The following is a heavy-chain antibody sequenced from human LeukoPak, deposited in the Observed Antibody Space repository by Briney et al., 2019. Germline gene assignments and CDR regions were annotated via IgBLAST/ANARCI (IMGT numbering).Heavy chain of an antibody. V-gene: IGHV3-23*01. CDR2: ISGSGGNT. CDR3: AKDIYVSRYNYAFGY. Sequence: GGSLRLSCAASGFTFDGYDMNWVRQAPGKGLEWVSAISGSGGNTYYADSVKVRCTISRDNSKITLYRQMNSLRHEDTAVYYCAKDIYVSRYNYAFGYWGQGTLVTVSS. J-gene: IGHJ4*02. D-gene: IGHD5-18*01. CDR1: GFTFDGYD.